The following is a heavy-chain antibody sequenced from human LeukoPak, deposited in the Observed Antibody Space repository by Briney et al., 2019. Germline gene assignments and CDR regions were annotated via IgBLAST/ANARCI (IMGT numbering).Heavy chain of an antibody. D-gene: IGHD3-16*01. Sequence: GGSLRLSCVASGFTFSSYSMNWVRQAPGKALEWVSYIRSSSSPIYYADSVRGRFTVSRDNSRNTMYLHMNSLKVEDTAVYYCAEDEVTSGGGLDYWGQGTLVTVSS. CDR3: AEDEVTSGGGLDY. J-gene: IGHJ4*02. V-gene: IGHV3-48*01. CDR2: IRSSSSPI. CDR1: GFTFSSYS.